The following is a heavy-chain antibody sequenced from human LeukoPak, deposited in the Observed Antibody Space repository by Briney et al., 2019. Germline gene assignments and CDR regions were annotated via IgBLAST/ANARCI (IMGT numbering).Heavy chain of an antibody. V-gene: IGHV3-7*01. CDR3: AMSTVFDY. J-gene: IGHJ4*02. Sequence: PGGSLRLSCAASGFTFSRYRMSWVRQAPGKGLEWVANIKQDGSEKYYVHSVEGRFTISRDNAENSLYLQMNSLRVEDTALYYCAMSTVFDYWGQGTLVTVSS. CDR1: GFTFSRYR. CDR2: IKQDGSEK. D-gene: IGHD4-17*01.